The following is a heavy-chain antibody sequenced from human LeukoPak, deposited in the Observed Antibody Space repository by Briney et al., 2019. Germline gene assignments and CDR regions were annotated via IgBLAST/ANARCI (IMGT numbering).Heavy chain of an antibody. J-gene: IGHJ5*02. D-gene: IGHD3-3*01. CDR1: GGSFSGYY. Sequence: PSETLCLTCAVYGGSFSGYYWSWIRQPPGKGLEWIGEINHSGSTNYNPSLKSRVTISVDTSKNQFSLKLSSVTAADTAVYYCAVGSYYDFWSGAVRWFDPWGQGTLVTVSS. V-gene: IGHV4-34*01. CDR3: AVGSYYDFWSGAVRWFDP. CDR2: INHSGST.